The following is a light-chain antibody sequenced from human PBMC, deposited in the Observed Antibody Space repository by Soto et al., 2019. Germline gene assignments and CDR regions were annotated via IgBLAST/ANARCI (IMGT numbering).Light chain of an antibody. J-gene: IGLJ2*01. CDR2: EGS. CDR1: SSDVGSYNL. V-gene: IGLV2-23*01. Sequence: QSALTQPASVSGSPGQSISISCTGTSSDVGSYNLVSWYQQHPGKAPKLMIYEGSTRPSGVSNRFSGSNSGNTASLTISGLQAEDEADYYCCSYAGSSTHVVFGGGPKLTVL. CDR3: CSYAGSSTHVV.